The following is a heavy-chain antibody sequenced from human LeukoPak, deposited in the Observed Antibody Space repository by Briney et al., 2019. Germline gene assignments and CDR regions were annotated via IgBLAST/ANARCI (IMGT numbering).Heavy chain of an antibody. D-gene: IGHD4-23*01. J-gene: IGHJ5*02. CDR1: GFTFTTCA. CDR2: IRYDGNNK. CDR3: AKGDDYGANTRLPKYNWFDP. V-gene: IGHV3-30*02. Sequence: GGSLRLSCAASGFTFTTCAMHWVRQAPGKGLEWVAYIRYDGNNKNYADSVKGRFTISRDNSKDMLYLQVNSLRPEDTAVYYCAKGDDYGANTRLPKYNWFDPWGQGTLVTVSS.